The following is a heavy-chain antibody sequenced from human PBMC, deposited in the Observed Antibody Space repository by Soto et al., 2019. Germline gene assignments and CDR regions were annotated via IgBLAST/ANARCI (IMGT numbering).Heavy chain of an antibody. CDR3: ARVRVADHSLYGMDV. Sequence: QVQLQESGPGLVKPSGTLSLTCAVSGGSISSTNWWGWVRQPPGKGLEWIGEIYHSGSTNYNPSLKSRVTISVDNSKSQFSLKLSSVPAADPAVYYCARVRVADHSLYGMDVWGQGTTVTVSS. CDR1: GGSISSTNW. J-gene: IGHJ6*02. CDR2: IYHSGST. D-gene: IGHD2-15*01. V-gene: IGHV4-4*02.